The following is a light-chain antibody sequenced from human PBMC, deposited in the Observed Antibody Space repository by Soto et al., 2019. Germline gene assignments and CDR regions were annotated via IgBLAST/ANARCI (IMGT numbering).Light chain of an antibody. CDR3: LQALQTPPST. Sequence: DFVMTQSPLSLPVTPGEPASISCRSSQSLLHSNGYNYLDWYLQKPGQSPQLLIYLGSNRASGVPDRFSGSGSGTDFTLKISRVEAEDVGVYYCLQALQTPPSTFGQGTRLEIK. J-gene: IGKJ5*01. V-gene: IGKV2-28*01. CDR1: QSLLHSNGYNY. CDR2: LGS.